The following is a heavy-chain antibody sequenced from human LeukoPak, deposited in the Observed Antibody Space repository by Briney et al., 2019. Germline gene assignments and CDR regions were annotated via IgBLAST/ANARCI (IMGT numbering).Heavy chain of an antibody. CDR2: TVSEIDGGTT. V-gene: IGHV3-15*04. CDR3: TTDEDWNYARKDV. J-gene: IGHJ6*02. D-gene: IGHD1-7*01. CDR1: AFTFNYAW. Sequence: GGSLRLSCAASAFTFNYAWMSWVRQVPGKGLEWVGQTVSEIDGGTTDYAAPVKGRFTISRDDSKSTLYLQMNSLKIEDTAVYYRTTDEDWNYARKDVWGQGATVIVSS.